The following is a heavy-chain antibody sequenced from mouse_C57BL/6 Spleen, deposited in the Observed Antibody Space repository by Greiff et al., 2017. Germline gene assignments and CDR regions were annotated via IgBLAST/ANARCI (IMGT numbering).Heavy chain of an antibody. CDR3: ARGGYGNYLWFAY. J-gene: IGHJ3*01. Sequence: EVKVEESGGGLVKPGGSLKLSCAASGFTFSSYAMSWVRQTPEKRLEWVATISDGGSYTYYPDNVKGRFPISRANAKNNLYLQMSHLKSEDTAMYYCARGGYGNYLWFAYWGQGTLVTVSA. D-gene: IGHD2-1*01. V-gene: IGHV5-4*03. CDR2: ISDGGSYT. CDR1: GFTFSSYA.